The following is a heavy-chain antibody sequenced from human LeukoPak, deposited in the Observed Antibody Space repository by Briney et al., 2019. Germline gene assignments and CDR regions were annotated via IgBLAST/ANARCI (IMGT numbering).Heavy chain of an antibody. CDR2: ISAYNGNT. Sequence: ASVKVSCMASGYTFTSYGISWVRQAPGQGLEWMGWISAYNGNTNYAQRLQGRVTMTTDTSTSTAYMELRSLRSDDTAVYYCARFRSGYCSGGSCSGWFDPWGQGTPVTVSS. CDR1: GYTFTSYG. V-gene: IGHV1-18*01. CDR3: ARFRSGYCSGGSCSGWFDP. D-gene: IGHD2-15*01. J-gene: IGHJ5*02.